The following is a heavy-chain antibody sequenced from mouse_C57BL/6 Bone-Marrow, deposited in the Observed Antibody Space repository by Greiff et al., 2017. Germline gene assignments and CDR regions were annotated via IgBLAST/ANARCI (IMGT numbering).Heavy chain of an antibody. CDR2: IYPRGGST. D-gene: IGHD4-1*01. Sequence: VMLVESGPELVKPGASVKLSCKASGYTFTSYDINWVRQRPGQGLEWVGWIYPRGGSTKYNEKFKGKATLTVDTSSSTAYMDLHSLTSEDSAVYFCATNWDWGQGTTLTVSS. CDR1: GYTFTSYD. CDR3: ATNWD. J-gene: IGHJ2*01. V-gene: IGHV1-85*01.